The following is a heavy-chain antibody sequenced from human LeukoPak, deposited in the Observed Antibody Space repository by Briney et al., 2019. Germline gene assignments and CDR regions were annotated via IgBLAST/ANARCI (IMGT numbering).Heavy chain of an antibody. CDR3: ARTGGGSSSVYYYGMDV. Sequence: PSETLSLTCTVSGGSISSYYWSWIQQPAGKGLEWIGRIYTSGSTNYNPSLKSRVTMSVDTSKNQFSLKLSSVTAADTAVYYCARTGGGSSSVYYYGMDVWGQGTTVTVSS. CDR2: IYTSGST. J-gene: IGHJ6*02. D-gene: IGHD6-6*01. V-gene: IGHV4-4*07. CDR1: GGSISSYY.